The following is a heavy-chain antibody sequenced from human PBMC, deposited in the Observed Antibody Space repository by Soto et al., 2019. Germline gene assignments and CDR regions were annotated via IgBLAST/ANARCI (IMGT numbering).Heavy chain of an antibody. J-gene: IGHJ4*02. D-gene: IGHD3-9*01. Sequence: DSVKVSCKASGYTFTSYDINWVRQATGQGLEWMGWMNPNSGNTGYAQKFQGRVTMTRNTSISTAYMELSSLRSEDTAVYYCARGRSVWLLNDYWGQGTLVTVSS. CDR2: MNPNSGNT. CDR1: GYTFTSYD. V-gene: IGHV1-8*01. CDR3: ARGRSVWLLNDY.